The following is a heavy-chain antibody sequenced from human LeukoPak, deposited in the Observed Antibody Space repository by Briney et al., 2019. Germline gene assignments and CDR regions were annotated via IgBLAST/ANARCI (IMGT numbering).Heavy chain of an antibody. CDR3: ARDLGGDGYSYGQRGNY. CDR1: GGTFSSYA. J-gene: IGHJ4*02. CDR2: IIPILGIA. Sequence: ALVKVSCKASGGTFSSYAISWVRQAPGQGLEWMGRIIPILGIANYAQKFQGRVTITADKSTSTAYMELSSLRSEDTAVYYCARDLGGDGYSYGQRGNYWGQGTLVTVSS. V-gene: IGHV1-69*04. D-gene: IGHD5-18*01.